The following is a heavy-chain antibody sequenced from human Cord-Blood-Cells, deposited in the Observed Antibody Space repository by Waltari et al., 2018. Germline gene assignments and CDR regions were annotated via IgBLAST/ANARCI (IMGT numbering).Heavy chain of an antibody. Sequence: AASGFTFSSYSMNWVRQAPGKGLEWVSSISSSSSYIYYADSVKGRFTISRDNAKNSLYLQMNSLRAEDTAVYYCARDRDCGVVINGAFDIWGQGTMVTVSS. J-gene: IGHJ3*02. D-gene: IGHD3-3*01. CDR3: ARDRDCGVVINGAFDI. CDR1: GFTFSSYS. CDR2: ISSSSSYI. V-gene: IGHV3-21*01.